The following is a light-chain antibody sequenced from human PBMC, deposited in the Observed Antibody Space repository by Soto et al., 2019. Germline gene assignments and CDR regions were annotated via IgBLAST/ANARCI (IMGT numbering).Light chain of an antibody. V-gene: IGLV2-14*01. Sequence: QSALTQPASVSGSPGQSITISCTGTRSDIGTYDYVSWYQHHPDKAPKLIIYKVSDRPSGVSDRFSGSKSGNTASLTISGRQAEDDADYYCSSYYKSNTWLFGGGTKLTVL. CDR1: RSDIGTYDY. CDR2: KVS. CDR3: SSYYKSNTWL. J-gene: IGLJ3*02.